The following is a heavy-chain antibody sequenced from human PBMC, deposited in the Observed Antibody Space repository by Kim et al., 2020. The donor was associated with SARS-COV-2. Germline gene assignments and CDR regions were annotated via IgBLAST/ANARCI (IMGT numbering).Heavy chain of an antibody. V-gene: IGHV1-24*01. CDR3: ATDAIAAAGTGGMDV. CDR1: GYTLTELS. D-gene: IGHD6-13*01. CDR2: FDPEDGET. J-gene: IGHJ6*02. Sequence: ASVKVSCKVSGYTLTELSMHWVRQAPGKGLEWMGGFDPEDGETIYAQKFQGRVTMTEDTSTATAYMELSSLRSEDTAVYYCATDAIAAAGTGGMDVWGPGPTVTLSS.